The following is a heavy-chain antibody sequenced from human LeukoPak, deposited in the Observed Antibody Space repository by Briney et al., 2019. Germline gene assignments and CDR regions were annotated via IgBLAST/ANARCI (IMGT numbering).Heavy chain of an antibody. D-gene: IGHD3-22*01. CDR1: GGSISSYY. V-gene: IGHV4-59*12. J-gene: IGHJ3*02. Sequence: SETLSLTCTVSGGSISSYYWSWIRQPPGKGLEWIGYIYYSGSTNYNPSLKSRVTMSVDTSKNQFSLKLSSVTAADTAVYYCARLYYYDSSGYLDCAFDIWGQGTMVTVSS. CDR3: ARLYYYDSSGYLDCAFDI. CDR2: IYYSGST.